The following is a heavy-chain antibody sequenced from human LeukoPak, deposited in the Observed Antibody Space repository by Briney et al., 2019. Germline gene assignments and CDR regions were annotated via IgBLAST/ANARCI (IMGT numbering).Heavy chain of an antibody. V-gene: IGHV4-31*03. CDR2: IYYSGST. J-gene: IGHJ4*02. CDR1: GGSISSGGYY. Sequence: SETLSLTCTVSGGSISSGGYYWSWIRQHPGKGLEWIGYIYYSGSTYYNPSLKSRVTISVDTSKNQFSLKLSSVTAADTAVYYCARDHIGLIPDYWGQGILVSVSS. D-gene: IGHD3-10*01. CDR3: ARDHIGLIPDY.